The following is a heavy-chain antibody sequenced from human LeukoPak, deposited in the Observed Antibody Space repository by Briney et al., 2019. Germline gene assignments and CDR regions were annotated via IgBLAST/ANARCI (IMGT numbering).Heavy chain of an antibody. CDR3: ARDDVGAFVY. J-gene: IGHJ4*02. CDR2: ISSSGSTI. D-gene: IGHD1-26*01. V-gene: IGHV3-48*03. Sequence: RGSLRLYCAASGFSSSSYVRNWVRQAPGKGLEWVSYISSSGSTIYYADSVKGRFTISRDNAKNSLYLQMNSLRAEDTAVYYCARDDVGAFVYWAEKPGHGVSS. CDR1: GFSSSSYV.